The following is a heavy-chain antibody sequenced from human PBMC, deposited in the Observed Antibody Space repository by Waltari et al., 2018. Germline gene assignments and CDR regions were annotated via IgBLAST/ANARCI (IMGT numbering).Heavy chain of an antibody. D-gene: IGHD3-10*01. CDR1: GFTFTQYA. CDR2: ISYDGSNE. Sequence: QAQLVESGGGVVQPGGSLRLSCAASGFTFTQYAMHWVRQAPGKGLEWLAMISYDGSNELHTDSVKGRFTISRDNSKNTLYLQMDTLTTEDMAVYYCARDTAVFIISGYFDVWGQGILVTVSA. V-gene: IGHV3-30-3*01. CDR3: ARDTAVFIISGYFDV. J-gene: IGHJ4*02.